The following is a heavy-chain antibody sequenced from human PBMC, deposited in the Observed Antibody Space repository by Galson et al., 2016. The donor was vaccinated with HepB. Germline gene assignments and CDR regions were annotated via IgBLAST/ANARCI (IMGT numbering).Heavy chain of an antibody. CDR1: GYTFTNYY. CDR3: ARGNTGYGSSWYFHGLDV. D-gene: IGHD6-13*01. CDR2: IVPMFDTA. Sequence: SVKVSCKASGYTFTNYYIHWVRQAPGQGLEWMGGIVPMFDTANYAQNFQGRVTITADESTSTVYMELSSVTSKDTAVYYCARGNTGYGSSWYFHGLDVWGQGTTVSVSS. J-gene: IGHJ6*02. V-gene: IGHV1-69*13.